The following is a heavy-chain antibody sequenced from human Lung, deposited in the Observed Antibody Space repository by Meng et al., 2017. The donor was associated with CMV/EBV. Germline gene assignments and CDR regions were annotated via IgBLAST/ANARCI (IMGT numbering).Heavy chain of an antibody. D-gene: IGHD3-10*01. CDR2: IPHRGSS. CDR1: GDSITNHNW. V-gene: IGHV4-4*02. CDR3: LRRSGGSV. Sequence: GQVRGSGPALVKPAETLSLTCAVSGDSITNHNWWAWVRQPPGKGLGWIGEIPHRGSSAYNPSLKSRVSMSIDKSKNQFSLKLTSVTAADTAVYHCLRRSGGSVWGQGTLVTVSS. J-gene: IGHJ1*01.